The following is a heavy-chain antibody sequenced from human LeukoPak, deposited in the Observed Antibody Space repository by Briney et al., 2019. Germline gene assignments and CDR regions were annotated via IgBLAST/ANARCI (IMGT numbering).Heavy chain of an antibody. CDR3: VRDGHQGIFTWC. J-gene: IGHJ4*02. D-gene: IGHD2-15*01. CDR2: ISGSGGST. CDR1: GFTFSSYA. V-gene: IGHV3-23*01. Sequence: GGSLRLSCAASGFTFSSYAMSWVRQAPGKGLEWVSAISGSGGSTYYADSVKGRFTISRDNSKNTLYLQMNSLRGEDTAVYYCVRDGHQGIFTWCWGQGTLVTVSS.